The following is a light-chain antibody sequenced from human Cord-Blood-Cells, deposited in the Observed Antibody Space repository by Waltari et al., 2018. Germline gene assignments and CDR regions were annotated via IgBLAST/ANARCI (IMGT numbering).Light chain of an antibody. CDR1: SSDVGGYNY. Sequence: QSALTQPASVSGSPGQSITISCTGTSSDVGGYNYVSWYQQHPGKAPKLMIYDVSNRPSGGSNRCSGSKSGNTASLTISGLQAEYEADYYCSSYTSSSTVVFGGGTKLTVL. CDR2: DVS. CDR3: SSYTSSSTVV. J-gene: IGLJ2*01. V-gene: IGLV2-14*01.